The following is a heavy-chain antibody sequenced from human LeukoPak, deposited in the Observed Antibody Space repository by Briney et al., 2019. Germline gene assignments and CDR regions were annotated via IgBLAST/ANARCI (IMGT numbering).Heavy chain of an antibody. J-gene: IGHJ1*01. CDR1: GFTFSSYA. D-gene: IGHD6-13*01. CDR2: ISGSGGST. V-gene: IGHV3-23*01. Sequence: GGSLRLSCAASGFTFSSYAMSWVRQAPGKGLEWVSAISGSGGSTNYADSVKGRFTISRDNAKNSLYLQIHSLRAEDTAVYYCASPSSSSWYGYFHHWGQGTLVTVSS. CDR3: ASPSSSSWYGYFHH.